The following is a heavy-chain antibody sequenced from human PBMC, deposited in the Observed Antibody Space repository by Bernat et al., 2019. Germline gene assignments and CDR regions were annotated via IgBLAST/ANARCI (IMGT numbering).Heavy chain of an antibody. CDR2: ISGGGDST. J-gene: IGHJ4*02. D-gene: IGHD6-13*01. V-gene: IGHV3-23*04. CDR1: GFSFSSSA. Sequence: EVHLVESGGGLVQPGGSLRLSCVASGFSFSSSAMSWVRQAPGKGLEWVSAISGGGDSTYYADSVKGRFTISRDNSKNTLYLQMNSLRAEDTAVYYCAKAGLAAAAYYWGQGVLVTVSS. CDR3: AKAGLAAAAYY.